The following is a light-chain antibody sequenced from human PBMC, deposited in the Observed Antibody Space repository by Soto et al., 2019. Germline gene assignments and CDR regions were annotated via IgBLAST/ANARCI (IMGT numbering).Light chain of an antibody. V-gene: IGKV3-20*01. CDR3: QQYGRSPWT. Sequence: EIVSTQSPGTLSLSPGERATLTCRASQSVKSSYLAWYQHKPGQAPRLLIYGTSSRATGIPDRFSGSGSGTDFTLTISRLEPEDFAVYYCQQYGRSPWTFGQGTKVDNK. J-gene: IGKJ1*01. CDR2: GTS. CDR1: QSVKSSY.